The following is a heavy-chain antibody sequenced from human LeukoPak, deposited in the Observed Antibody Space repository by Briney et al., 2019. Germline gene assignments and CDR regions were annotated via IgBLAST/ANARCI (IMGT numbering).Heavy chain of an antibody. CDR3: ARVDGSDAFDI. Sequence: GSSVKVSCKASGGTFSSYAISWVRQAPGQGLEWMGRIIPILGIANYAQKFQGRVTITADKSTSTAYMELSSLRSEDTAVYYCARVDGSDAFDIWGQGTMVTGSS. CDR2: IIPILGIA. D-gene: IGHD5-24*01. J-gene: IGHJ3*02. V-gene: IGHV1-69*04. CDR1: GGTFSSYA.